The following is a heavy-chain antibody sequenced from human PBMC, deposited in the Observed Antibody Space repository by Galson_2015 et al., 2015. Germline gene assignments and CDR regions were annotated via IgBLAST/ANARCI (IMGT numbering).Heavy chain of an antibody. J-gene: IGHJ1*01. CDR2: INTNTGNP. CDR3: AIRSLTCSCGNCYASFQH. CDR1: GYTFTSFA. D-gene: IGHD2-15*01. Sequence: SVKVSCKASGYTFTSFAMNWVRQAPGQGLEWMGWINTNTGNPTYAQGFTGRFVFSLDTSVSTAYLQITSLKAEDTAVYYCAIRSLTCSCGNCYASFQHWGQGTLVTVSS. V-gene: IGHV7-4-1*02.